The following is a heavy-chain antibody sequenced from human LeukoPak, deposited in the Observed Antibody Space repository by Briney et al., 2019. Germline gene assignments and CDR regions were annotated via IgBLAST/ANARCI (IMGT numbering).Heavy chain of an antibody. CDR2: LSAYNGNT. Sequence: ASVKVSCKASGYTFTSYGILWVRQAPGQGLEWMGWLSAYNGNTNYAQKLQGGVTMTTDTSTSTAYMELRSLRSDDTAVYYCARITMVRGVIFDWFFDLWGRGTLVTVSS. CDR3: ARITMVRGVIFDWFFDL. CDR1: GYTFTSYG. J-gene: IGHJ2*01. D-gene: IGHD3-10*01. V-gene: IGHV1-18*01.